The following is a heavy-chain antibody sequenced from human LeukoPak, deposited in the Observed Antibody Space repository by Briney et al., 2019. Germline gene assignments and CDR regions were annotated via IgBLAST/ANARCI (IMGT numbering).Heavy chain of an antibody. D-gene: IGHD2-2*01. V-gene: IGHV4-34*01. Sequence: SETLSLTCSVYGESFSGHYWTWIRQPPGKGLEWIGEINHSGSTNYNPSLKSRVTISVDTSKNQFSLKLSSVTAADTAVYYCARERRIVVVPAAYYMDVWGKGTTVTVSS. J-gene: IGHJ6*03. CDR3: ARERRIVVVPAAYYMDV. CDR2: INHSGST. CDR1: GESFSGHY.